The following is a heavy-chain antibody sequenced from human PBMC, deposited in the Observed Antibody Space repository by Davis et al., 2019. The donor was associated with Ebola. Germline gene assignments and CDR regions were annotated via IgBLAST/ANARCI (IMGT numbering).Heavy chain of an antibody. Sequence: ASVKVSCKASGGTFSNYAISWMRQAPGQGLEWMGIINPSGGSTNYAQNFQGRVTLTRDTSTSTVYMDLRGLRSDDTAVYYCASSTMRGTLLFYYYYMDVWGKGTTVTVSS. J-gene: IGHJ6*03. CDR2: INPSGGST. D-gene: IGHD2-15*01. CDR1: GGTFSNYA. CDR3: ASSTMRGTLLFYYYYMDV. V-gene: IGHV1-46*01.